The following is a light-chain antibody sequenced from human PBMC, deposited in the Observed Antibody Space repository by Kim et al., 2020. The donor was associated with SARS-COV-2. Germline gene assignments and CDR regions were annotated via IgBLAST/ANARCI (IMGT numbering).Light chain of an antibody. Sequence: EILMTQSPATVSVSPGETATLSCRASQSVGSNLAWYQQRPGQAPRLLIYGASTRAAETPGRFSGSGSGTHFTLTIDTLQSEDFVVYFCQHYNNWPPYTFGQGTKLEI. CDR2: GAS. J-gene: IGKJ2*01. CDR3: QHYNNWPPYT. V-gene: IGKV3-15*01. CDR1: QSVGSN.